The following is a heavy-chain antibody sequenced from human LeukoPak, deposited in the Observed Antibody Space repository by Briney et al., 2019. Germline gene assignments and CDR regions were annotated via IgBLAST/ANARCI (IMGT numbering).Heavy chain of an antibody. Sequence: SETLFLTCAVSGGSISSGGYYWSWIRQHPGKGLEWIGYIHYSGSTYYNPSLKSRVTISVDTSKNQFSLKLSSVTAADTAVYYCARSVVWFGELSNWFDPWGQGTLVTVSS. CDR2: IHYSGST. CDR1: GGSISSGGYY. J-gene: IGHJ5*02. V-gene: IGHV4-31*11. D-gene: IGHD3-10*01. CDR3: ARSVVWFGELSNWFDP.